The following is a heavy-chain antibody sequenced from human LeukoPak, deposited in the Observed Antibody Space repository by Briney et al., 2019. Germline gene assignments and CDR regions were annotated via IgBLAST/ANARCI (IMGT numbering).Heavy chain of an antibody. CDR1: GGSISSSSYY. J-gene: IGHJ4*02. Sequence: SETLSLTCTVSGGSISSSSYYWGWIRQPPGKGLEWIGNIYYSGSTYYNPSLKSRVTISLDTSKNQFSLRLTSVTAADTAVYYCARQTGSGLFILPGGQGTLVTVSS. CDR3: ARQTGSGLFILP. V-gene: IGHV4-39*01. CDR2: IYYSGST. D-gene: IGHD3/OR15-3a*01.